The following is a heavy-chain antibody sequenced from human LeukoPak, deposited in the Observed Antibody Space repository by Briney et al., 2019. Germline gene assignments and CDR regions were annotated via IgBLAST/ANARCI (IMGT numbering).Heavy chain of an antibody. CDR1: GGSFSGYY. Sequence: SETLSLTCAVYGGSFSGYYWTWIRQPPGKGLEWIGEINHGGSANYNPSLKSRVTISVDTSKNQFSLKLSSVTAADTAVYYCARDRVGQQLVGRNYYYYYMDVWGKGTTVTISS. D-gene: IGHD6-13*01. V-gene: IGHV4-34*01. CDR2: INHGGSA. J-gene: IGHJ6*03. CDR3: ARDRVGQQLVGRNYYYYYMDV.